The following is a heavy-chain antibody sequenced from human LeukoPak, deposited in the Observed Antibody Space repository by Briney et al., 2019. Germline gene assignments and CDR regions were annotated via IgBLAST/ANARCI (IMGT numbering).Heavy chain of an antibody. CDR1: GFTFSTYG. Sequence: GGSLGLSCAASGFTFSTYGVHWVRQAPGKGLEWVAVIYFDGSNKYYVDSVKGRFTISRNNSKNTVYLQMNSLRAEDTAMYYCATLDYYGSGTYYNAGYWGQGTLVTVSS. CDR2: IYFDGSNK. D-gene: IGHD3-10*01. CDR3: ATLDYYGSGTYYNAGY. J-gene: IGHJ4*02. V-gene: IGHV3-33*01.